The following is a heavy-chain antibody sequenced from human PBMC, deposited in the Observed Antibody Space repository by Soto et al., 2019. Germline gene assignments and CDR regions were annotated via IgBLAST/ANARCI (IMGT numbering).Heavy chain of an antibody. Sequence: QVQLVESGGGVVQPGRSLRLSCAASGFTFSSYAMHWVRQAPGKGLEWVAVISYDGSNKYYADSVKGRFTISRDNSKNTLYLQMNSLRAEDTAVYYCARDFSSEPGWGQGTLVTVSS. J-gene: IGHJ4*02. CDR3: ARDFSSEPG. CDR1: GFTFSSYA. V-gene: IGHV3-30-3*01. CDR2: ISYDGSNK.